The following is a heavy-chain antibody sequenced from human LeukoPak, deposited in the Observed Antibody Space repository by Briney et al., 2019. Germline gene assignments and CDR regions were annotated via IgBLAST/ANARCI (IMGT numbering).Heavy chain of an antibody. V-gene: IGHV1-24*01. Sequence: ASVKVSCKVSGYTLTELSMHWVRQAPGKGLEWRGGFDPEDGEIIYAQKFQGRVTMTEDTSTDTAYMELSSLRSEDTAVYYCATDSRIAAAGTEYYGMDVWGQGTTVTVSS. CDR3: ATDSRIAAAGTEYYGMDV. J-gene: IGHJ6*02. CDR2: FDPEDGEI. D-gene: IGHD6-13*01. CDR1: GYTLTELS.